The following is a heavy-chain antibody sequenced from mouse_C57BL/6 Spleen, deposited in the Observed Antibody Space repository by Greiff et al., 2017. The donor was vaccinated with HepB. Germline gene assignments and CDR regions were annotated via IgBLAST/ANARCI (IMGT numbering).Heavy chain of an antibody. J-gene: IGHJ4*01. V-gene: IGHV5-17*01. CDR2: ISSGSSTI. CDR1: GFTFSDYG. D-gene: IGHD1-1*01. CDR3: ARSSSPYYAMDY. Sequence: EVQLVESGGGLVKPGGSLKLSCAASGFTFSDYGMHWVRQAPEKGLEWVAYISSGSSTIYIADTVKGRFTISRDNAKNTLFLQMTSLRSEDTAMYYCARSSSPYYAMDYWGQGTSVTVSS.